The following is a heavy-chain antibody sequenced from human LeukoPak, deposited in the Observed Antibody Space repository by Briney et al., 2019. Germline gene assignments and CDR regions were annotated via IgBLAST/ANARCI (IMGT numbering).Heavy chain of an antibody. CDR2: ISYDGINK. Sequence: GGTLRLSCAASGFTFSNYGMHWVRQAPGKGLEWVAVISYDGINKYYADSVKGRFTISRDNSKNTLYLQMNSLRAEDTAAYYCAKDRGWQQLVSLGAFDIWGQGTMVTVSS. V-gene: IGHV3-30*18. J-gene: IGHJ3*02. CDR1: GFTFSNYG. D-gene: IGHD6-13*01. CDR3: AKDRGWQQLVSLGAFDI.